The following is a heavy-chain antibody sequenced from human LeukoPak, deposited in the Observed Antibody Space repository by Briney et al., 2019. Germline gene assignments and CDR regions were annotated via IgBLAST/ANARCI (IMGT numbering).Heavy chain of an antibody. D-gene: IGHD5-12*01. V-gene: IGHV7-4-1*02. CDR2: INTNTGNP. Sequence: GASVTVSCKASGYTFTSYAMNWVRQAPGQGLEWMGWINTNTGNPTYAQGFTGRFVFSLDTSVNTAYLQISSLKAEDTAVYYCARDFRLTRYIIHYFDYWGQGTLVTVSS. CDR3: ARDFRLTRYIIHYFDY. CDR1: GYTFTSYA. J-gene: IGHJ4*01.